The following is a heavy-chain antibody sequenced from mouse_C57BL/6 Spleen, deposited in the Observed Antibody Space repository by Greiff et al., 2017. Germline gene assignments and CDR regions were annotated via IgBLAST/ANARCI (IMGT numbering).Heavy chain of an antibody. CDR2: IYPSGSET. V-gene: IGHV1-61*01. D-gene: IGHD2-1*01. CDR1: GYTFTSYW. J-gene: IGHJ3*01. CDR3: ARWAGNYPFAY. Sequence: VQLQQSGAELVRPGSSVKLSCKASGYTFTSYWMAWVKQRPGQGLEWIGNIYPSGSETHYNQKFKDQATLTVDKSSSTAYMQLSSLTSENSAVYYCARWAGNYPFAYWGQGTLVTVSA.